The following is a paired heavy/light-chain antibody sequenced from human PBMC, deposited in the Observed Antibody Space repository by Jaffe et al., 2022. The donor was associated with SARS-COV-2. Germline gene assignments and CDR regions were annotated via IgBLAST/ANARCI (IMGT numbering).Heavy chain of an antibody. CDR3: ARWSSSMVRGVIITPYYYYGMDV. J-gene: IGHJ6*02. V-gene: IGHV3-7*01. CDR2: IKQDGSEK. CDR1: GFTFSSYW. D-gene: IGHD3-10*01. Sequence: EVQLVESGGGLVQPGGSLRLSCAASGFTFSSYWMSWVRQAPGKGLEWVANIKQDGSEKYYVDSVKGRFTISRDNAKNSLYLQMNSLRAEDTAVYYCARWSSSMVRGVIITPYYYYGMDVWGQGTTVTVSS.
Light chain of an antibody. CDR2: AAS. CDR3: LQHNSYPLT. J-gene: IGKJ1*01. CDR1: QGIRND. V-gene: IGKV1-17*01. Sequence: DIQMTQSPSSLSASVGDRVTITCRASQGIRNDLGWYQQKPGKAPKRLIYAASSLQSGVPSRFSGSGSGTEFTLTISSLQPEDFATYYCLQHNSYPLTFGQGTKVEIK.